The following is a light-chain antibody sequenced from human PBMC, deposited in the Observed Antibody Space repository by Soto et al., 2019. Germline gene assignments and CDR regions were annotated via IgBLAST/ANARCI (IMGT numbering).Light chain of an antibody. CDR2: EVS. CDR3: CSYAGSSTYV. CDR1: NSDVGSYNL. V-gene: IGLV2-23*02. Sequence: QSVLTQPPSASGSPGQSVTISCTGANSDVGSYNLVSWYQQHPGKAPKLMIYEVSKRPSGVSNRFSGSKSGNTASLTISGLQAEDEADYYCCSYAGSSTYVFGTGTKVTVL. J-gene: IGLJ1*01.